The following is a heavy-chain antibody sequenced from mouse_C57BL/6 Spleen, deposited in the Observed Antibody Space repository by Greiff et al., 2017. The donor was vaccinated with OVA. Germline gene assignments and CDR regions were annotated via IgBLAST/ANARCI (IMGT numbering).Heavy chain of an antibody. V-gene: IGHV1-69*01. Sequence: QVQLQQPGAELVMPGASVKLSCKASGYTFTSYWMHWVKQRPGQGLEWIGAIDPSDSYTNYNQKFKGKSTLTVDKSSSTAYVQRSSLTSEDAAVYYCARRGYGNYVWYFDVWGTGTTVTVSS. CDR3: ARRGYGNYVWYFDV. D-gene: IGHD2-1*01. J-gene: IGHJ1*03. CDR1: GYTFTSYW. CDR2: IDPSDSYT.